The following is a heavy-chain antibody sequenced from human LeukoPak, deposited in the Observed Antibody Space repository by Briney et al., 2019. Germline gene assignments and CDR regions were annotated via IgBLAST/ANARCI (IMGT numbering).Heavy chain of an antibody. Sequence: GGSLRLSCAPSGFTFTDYSMSGFRQAPGKGLGGFAAISTVSTHTFYGDSVKGPFTISRDNAKHSLYLQMRYLTAEDTAVYYCARDGSGLYLYYYMDVWGKGTTVTVSS. V-gene: IGHV3-21*06. CDR1: GFTFTDYS. D-gene: IGHD2-2*02. J-gene: IGHJ6*03. CDR3: ARDGSGLYLYYYMDV. CDR2: ISTVSTHT.